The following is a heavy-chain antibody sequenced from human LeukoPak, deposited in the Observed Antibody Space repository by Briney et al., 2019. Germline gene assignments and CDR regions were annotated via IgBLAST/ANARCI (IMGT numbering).Heavy chain of an antibody. J-gene: IGHJ5*02. CDR2: SNSDGSVR. V-gene: IGHV3-74*01. CDR3: ARDPSVNNAIGYNWFDH. CDR1: GFTFSNSAISYA. D-gene: IGHD1-14*01. Sequence: GGSLRLSCAASGFTFSNSAISYAMSWVRQAPGKGLEWVSRSNSDGSVRNYADSVEGRFIISRDNAKNTLYLQMNNLGVEDTAVYFCARDPSVNNAIGYNWFDHWGQGALVTVSS.